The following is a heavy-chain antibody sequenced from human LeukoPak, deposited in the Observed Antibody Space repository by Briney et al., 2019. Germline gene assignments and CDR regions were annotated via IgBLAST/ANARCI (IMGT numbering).Heavy chain of an antibody. D-gene: IGHD1-26*01. J-gene: IGHJ6*02. CDR3: ARDGATRPLRYGMDV. V-gene: IGHV1-69*13. CDR1: GGTFSSYA. CDR2: IIPIFGTA. Sequence: SVKVSCKASGGTFSSYAISWVRQAPGQGLEWMGGIIPIFGTANYAQKFQGRVTITADESTSTAYMELSSLRSEDTAVYHCARDGATRPLRYGMDVWGQGTTVTVSS.